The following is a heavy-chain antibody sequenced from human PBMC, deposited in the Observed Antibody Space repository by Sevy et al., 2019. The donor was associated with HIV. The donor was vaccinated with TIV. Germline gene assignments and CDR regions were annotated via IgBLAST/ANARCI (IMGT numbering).Heavy chain of an antibody. J-gene: IGHJ4*02. CDR3: GRGGYYGYGWGNFRQ. D-gene: IGHD3-16*02. CDR2: TYYRSKWYN. V-gene: IGHV6-1*01. CDR1: GDSVSSNSAA. Sequence: KQSQTLSLTCAISGDSVSSNSAAWNWIRQSPSRGLEWLGRTYYRSKWYNDYAVSVKSRITINPDTSKNQFSLLLNSLTPEGTALDFCGRGGYYGYGWGNFRQWGQGTLVHVSS.